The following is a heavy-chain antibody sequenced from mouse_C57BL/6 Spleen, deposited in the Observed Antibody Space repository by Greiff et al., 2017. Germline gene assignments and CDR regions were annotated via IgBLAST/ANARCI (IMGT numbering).Heavy chain of an antibody. Sequence: EVHLVESGGGLVKPGGSLKLSCAASGFTFSDYGMHWVRQAPEKGLEWVAYISSGSSTIYYADTVKGRFTISRDNAKNTLFLQMTSLRSEDTAMYYCARDYPYWYFDVWGTGTTVTVSS. D-gene: IGHD2-4*01. J-gene: IGHJ1*03. CDR2: ISSGSSTI. CDR1: GFTFSDYG. V-gene: IGHV5-17*01. CDR3: ARDYPYWYFDV.